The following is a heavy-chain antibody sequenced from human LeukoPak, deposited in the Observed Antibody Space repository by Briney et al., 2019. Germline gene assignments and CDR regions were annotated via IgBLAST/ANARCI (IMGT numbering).Heavy chain of an antibody. Sequence: GRSLRLSCAASGFTFSSYGMHWVRQAPGKGLEWVAVIWYDGSIKSYADSVKGRFTISRDNSKNTLYLQMNSLRAEDTAVYYCAKDLKGYSYAHGDYWGQGTLVTVSS. CDR2: IWYDGSIK. CDR1: GFTFSSYG. V-gene: IGHV3-33*06. D-gene: IGHD5-18*01. J-gene: IGHJ4*02. CDR3: AKDLKGYSYAHGDY.